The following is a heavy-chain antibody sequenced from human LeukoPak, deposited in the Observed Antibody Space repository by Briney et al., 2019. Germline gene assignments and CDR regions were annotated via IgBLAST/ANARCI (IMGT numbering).Heavy chain of an antibody. CDR2: ISGSGGST. Sequence: GGSLRLSCAASGFTFSSYAMSWVRQAPGKGLEWVSGISGSGGSTYYADSVKGRFTISRDNSKNTLYLQMKSLGAEDTAVYYCAKDLLGGSRTKSYYFDYWGQGTLVTVSS. J-gene: IGHJ4*02. CDR1: GFTFSSYA. CDR3: AKDLLGGSRTKSYYFDY. V-gene: IGHV3-23*01. D-gene: IGHD3-16*01.